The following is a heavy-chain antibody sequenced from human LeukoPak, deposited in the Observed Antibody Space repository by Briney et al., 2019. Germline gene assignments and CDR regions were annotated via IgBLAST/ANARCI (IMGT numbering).Heavy chain of an antibody. CDR1: GYTFTSYD. V-gene: IGHV1-8*01. CDR2: VNPNSGNS. D-gene: IGHD3-10*01. Sequence: GASVKVSCKASGYTFTSYDIHWVRQATGQGLEWMGWVNPNSGNSGYAQKFQGRVTMTRDTSISTAYMDLSSLRSDDSAVYYCARGGGAYDSGSSNWFDPWGQGTLVTVSS. J-gene: IGHJ5*02. CDR3: ARGGGAYDSGSSNWFDP.